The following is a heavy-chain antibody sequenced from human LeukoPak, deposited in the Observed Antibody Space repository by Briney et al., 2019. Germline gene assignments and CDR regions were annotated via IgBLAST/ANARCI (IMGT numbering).Heavy chain of an antibody. Sequence: ASVKVSCKASGYTFTGYFMHWVRQAPGQGLEWMGRINPNSGGTNYAQKFQGRVTMTRDTSISTAYMELSRLRSDDTAVYYFARDNKELTGDVGDWGQGTLVTVSS. J-gene: IGHJ4*02. D-gene: IGHD7-27*01. CDR2: INPNSGGT. CDR1: GYTFTGYF. V-gene: IGHV1-2*06. CDR3: ARDNKELTGDVGD.